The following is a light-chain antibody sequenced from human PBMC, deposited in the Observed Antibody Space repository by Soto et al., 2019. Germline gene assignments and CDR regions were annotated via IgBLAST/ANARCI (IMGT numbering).Light chain of an antibody. CDR1: QSVSSAY. Sequence: DIVLTQSPGTLSLSPGERATLSCRASQSVSSAYLALYQQKPGQAPSLLIYGASTRATGIPDRFSGSGSGTDFTLTISRLEPEDLAVYYCQQYGNSPPWTFGQGTKVEIK. J-gene: IGKJ1*01. CDR3: QQYGNSPPWT. V-gene: IGKV3-20*01. CDR2: GAS.